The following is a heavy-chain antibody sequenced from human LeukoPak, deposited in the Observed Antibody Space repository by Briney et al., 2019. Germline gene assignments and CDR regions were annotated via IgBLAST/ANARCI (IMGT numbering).Heavy chain of an antibody. CDR1: GGSISSYY. CDR2: IYTSGST. CDR3: ARDAYKITMVRGVTNWFDP. V-gene: IGHV4-4*07. J-gene: IGHJ5*02. Sequence: SETLSLTCTVSGGSISSYYWSWIRQPAGKGLEWIGRIYTSGSTNYNPSLKSRVTMSVDTSKNQFSLKLSSVTAADTAVYYCARDAYKITMVRGVTNWFDPWGQGTLVTVSS. D-gene: IGHD3-10*01.